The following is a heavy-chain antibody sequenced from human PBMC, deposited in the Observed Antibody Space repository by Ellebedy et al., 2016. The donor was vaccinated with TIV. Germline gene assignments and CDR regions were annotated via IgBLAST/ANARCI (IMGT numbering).Heavy chain of an antibody. Sequence: ASVKVSCKASGYTFTGYYMHWVRQAPGQGLEWMGWINPNSGNTNYAQKLQGRVTMTTDTSTSTAYMELRSLRSDDTAVYYCARDSYGSGSYSADYWGQGTLVTVSS. CDR3: ARDSYGSGSYSADY. CDR1: GYTFTGYY. D-gene: IGHD3-10*01. CDR2: INPNSGNT. J-gene: IGHJ4*02. V-gene: IGHV1-18*04.